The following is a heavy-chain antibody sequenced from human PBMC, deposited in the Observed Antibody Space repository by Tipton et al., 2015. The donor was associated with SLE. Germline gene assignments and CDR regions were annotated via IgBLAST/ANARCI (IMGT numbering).Heavy chain of an antibody. CDR1: GDSMNSIPYY. CDR3: ARAPGLDRDYYYYYYMDV. J-gene: IGHJ6*03. Sequence: TLSLTCAVSGDSMNSIPYYWGWIRQPPGMGLEWIASIYFGGSTYYNPSLKSRVTISVDTSKNQFSLKLSSVTAADTAVYYCARAPGLDRDYYYYYYMDVWGKGTTVTVSS. CDR2: IYFGGST. V-gene: IGHV4-39*07. D-gene: IGHD3/OR15-3a*01.